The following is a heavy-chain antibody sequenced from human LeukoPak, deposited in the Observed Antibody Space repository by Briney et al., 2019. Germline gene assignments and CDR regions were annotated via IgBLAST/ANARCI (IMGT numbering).Heavy chain of an antibody. D-gene: IGHD2-2*01. V-gene: IGHV3-30*02. Sequence: GGSLRLSCAASGFTFNHYGMHWVRQAPGKGLEWVAFIRYDASDKYYADSVKGRFTISRDNSKNTLYLQMNSLRPEDTAVYYCARDSKSVPSSTSCSFFDYWGQGTLVTVSS. CDR3: ARDSKSVPSSTSCSFFDY. CDR1: GFTFNHYG. CDR2: IRYDASDK. J-gene: IGHJ4*02.